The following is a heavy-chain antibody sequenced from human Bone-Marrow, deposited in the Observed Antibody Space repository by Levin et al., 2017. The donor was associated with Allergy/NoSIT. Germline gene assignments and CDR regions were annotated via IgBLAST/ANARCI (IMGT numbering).Heavy chain of an antibody. CDR2: IKYDGSET. CDR3: ARAGLLGSVDY. D-gene: IGHD2/OR15-2a*01. V-gene: IGHV3-7*01. Sequence: GASVKVSCAASGFAFSIYWMSWARQAPGKGLEWVGNIKYDGSETYYVDSVTGRFTISKDNAKNSLSLQMNSLRAEDTAVYYCARAGLLGSVDYWGQGTLVTVSS. CDR1: GFAFSIYW. J-gene: IGHJ4*02.